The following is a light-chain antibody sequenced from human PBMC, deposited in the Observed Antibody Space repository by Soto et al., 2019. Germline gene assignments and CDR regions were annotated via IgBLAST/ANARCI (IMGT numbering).Light chain of an antibody. Sequence: QSALTQPASVSGSPGQSITISCTGTSGDLAIYNYVSWYQQQPGKAPKLMIYQVTNRPSGVSNRFPGSRSGNTASLTISGLQAEDEADYYCSSYTDSSNYVFXTGTKVTVL. V-gene: IGLV2-14*01. CDR3: SSYTDSSNYV. CDR1: SGDLAIYNY. J-gene: IGLJ1*01. CDR2: QVT.